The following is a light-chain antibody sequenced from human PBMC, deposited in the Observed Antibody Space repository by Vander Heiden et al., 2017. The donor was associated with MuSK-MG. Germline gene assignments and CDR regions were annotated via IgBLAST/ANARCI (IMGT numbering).Light chain of an antibody. CDR2: WAS. V-gene: IGKV4-1*01. CDR1: QSVLYSSNNKNY. J-gene: IGKJ1*01. Sequence: DIVTTQPPDSLAVSLGERATINCKSSQSVLYSSNNKNYLAWYQQKPGQPPKLLSYWASTRESGVPDRCSGSGSGTDVTRTISSLQAEDGAVYYCQQDDSTPETFGQGTKVEIK. CDR3: QQDDSTPET.